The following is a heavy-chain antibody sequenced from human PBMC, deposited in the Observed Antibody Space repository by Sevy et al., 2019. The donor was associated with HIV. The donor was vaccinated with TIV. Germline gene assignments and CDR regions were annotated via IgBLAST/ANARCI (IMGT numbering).Heavy chain of an antibody. CDR2: VSYDGSSK. V-gene: IGHV3-30*03. CDR3: ARGGSGDYYYYGVDV. Sequence: GGSLRLSCVGSGFTFRNFGVHWLRQAPGKGLEWLSVVSYDGSSKYYVDSVKGRFIVSRDNSKNTLYLLMNSLRTEDTAVYYCARGGSGDYYYYGVDVWGQGTTVTVSS. J-gene: IGHJ6*02. D-gene: IGHD3-10*01. CDR1: GFTFRNFG.